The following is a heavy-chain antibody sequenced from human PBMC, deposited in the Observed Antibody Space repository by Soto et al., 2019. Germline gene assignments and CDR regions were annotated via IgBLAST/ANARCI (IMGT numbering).Heavy chain of an antibody. CDR1: GYTFTSYA. CDR2: INAGNGNT. V-gene: IGHV1-3*01. Sequence: ASVKVSCKDSGYTFTSYAMHWLCQSHGKRPEWMGWINAGNGNTKYSQKFQGRVTITRDTSASPAYMELTILRSEDTAVYYCARLDYGDYFRYFGYWGQGTLVTGSS. J-gene: IGHJ4*02. D-gene: IGHD4-17*01. CDR3: ARLDYGDYFRYFGY.